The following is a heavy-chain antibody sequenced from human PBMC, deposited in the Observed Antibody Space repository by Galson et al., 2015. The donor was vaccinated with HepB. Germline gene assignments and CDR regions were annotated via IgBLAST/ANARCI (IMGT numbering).Heavy chain of an antibody. CDR2: ISYDGSNK. CDR1: GFTFSSYD. Sequence: SLRLSCAASGFTFSSYDMHWVRQAPGKGLEWVAVISYDGSNKYYADSVKGRFTISRDNSKNTLYLQMNSLRVEDTAVYYCARPSGWGSRWYFDPWGRGTLVTISS. V-gene: IGHV3-30*03. CDR3: ARPSGWGSRWYFDP. J-gene: IGHJ2*01. D-gene: IGHD7-27*01.